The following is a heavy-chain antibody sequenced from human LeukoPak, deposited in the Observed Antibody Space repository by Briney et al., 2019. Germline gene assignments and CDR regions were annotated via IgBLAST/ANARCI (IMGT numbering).Heavy chain of an antibody. J-gene: IGHJ6*02. CDR1: GGSISSSSYY. Sequence: SETLSLTCTVSGGSISSSSYYWGWIRQPPGKGLEWIGSIYYSGSTYYNPSLKSRVTISVDTSKNQFSLKLSSVTAADTAVYYCARDRVVPRLYGMDVWGQGTTVTVSS. CDR3: ARDRVVPRLYGMDV. D-gene: IGHD2-2*01. CDR2: IYYSGST. V-gene: IGHV4-39*07.